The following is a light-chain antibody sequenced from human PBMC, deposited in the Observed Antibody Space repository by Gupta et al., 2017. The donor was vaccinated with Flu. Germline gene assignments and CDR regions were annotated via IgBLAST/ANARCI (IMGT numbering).Light chain of an antibody. CDR1: QSISSW. J-gene: IGKJ2*01. CDR3: QQDDNNFPFT. V-gene: IGKV1-5*03. CDR2: KAS. Sequence: DIQMTQSPSTLSASVGDRVTITCRASQSISSWLAWYQQKPGKAPKLLIYKASSLESGVPSRFSGSGSGTEFTLTISGRQPDDFATYFCQQDDNNFPFTFGQGTRLEIK.